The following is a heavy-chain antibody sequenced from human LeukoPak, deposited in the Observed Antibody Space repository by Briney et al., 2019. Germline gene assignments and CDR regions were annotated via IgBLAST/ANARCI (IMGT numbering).Heavy chain of an antibody. D-gene: IGHD3-22*01. Sequence: SETLSLTCTVSGGSISSSTYYWGWVRQPPGKGLEWIGSLYSGGSTYYNPSLKSRVTISVDTSKNQFSLRLSSVTAADTAVYYCASLTYYYDSSGYHEYFQHWGQGTLVTVSS. CDR3: ASLTYYYDSSGYHEYFQH. CDR2: LYSGGST. V-gene: IGHV4-39*07. J-gene: IGHJ1*01. CDR1: GGSISSSTYY.